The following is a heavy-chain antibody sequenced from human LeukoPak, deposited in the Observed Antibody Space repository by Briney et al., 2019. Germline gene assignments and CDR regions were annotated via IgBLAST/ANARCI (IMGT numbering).Heavy chain of an antibody. V-gene: IGHV1-18*01. CDR3: ARGSGWYQYGMDV. CDR1: GYTFTSYG. CDR2: ISAYNGNT. J-gene: IGHJ6*02. Sequence: ASVKVSCKASGYTFTSYGISWVRQAPGQGLEWMGWISAYNGNTNYAQKFQGRVTMTRDTSISTAYTELSRLISDDTAVYYCARGSGWYQYGMDVWGQGTTVTVSS. D-gene: IGHD6-19*01.